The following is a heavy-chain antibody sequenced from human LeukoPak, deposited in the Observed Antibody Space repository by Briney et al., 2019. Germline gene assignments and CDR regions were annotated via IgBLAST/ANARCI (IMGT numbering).Heavy chain of an antibody. Sequence: SVKVSCKASGSTFSSYAISWVRQAPGQGLEWMGGIIPILGTANYAQKFQGRVTITADESTSTVYMELSSLRSEDTAVYYCAADLYCSSTSCYPHYYYYYMDVWGKGTTVTVSS. V-gene: IGHV1-69*13. J-gene: IGHJ6*03. D-gene: IGHD2-2*01. CDR3: AADLYCSSTSCYPHYYYYYMDV. CDR1: GSTFSSYA. CDR2: IIPILGTA.